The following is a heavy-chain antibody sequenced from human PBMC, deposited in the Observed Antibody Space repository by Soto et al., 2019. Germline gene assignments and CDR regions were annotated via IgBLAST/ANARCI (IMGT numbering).Heavy chain of an antibody. D-gene: IGHD3-3*01. V-gene: IGHV4-59*01. CDR1: GGSISSYY. J-gene: IGHJ6*02. CDR2: IYYSGST. CDR3: ARVTPYSDFSSGNSYYYYGMDV. Sequence: SETLSLTCTVSGGSISSYYWSWSRQPPGKGLEWMGYIYYSGSTNYNPSLKSRVTISVDTSKNQFSLKLSSVTSADTAVYYCARVTPYSDFSSGNSYYYYGMDVSGQGTTVNVSS.